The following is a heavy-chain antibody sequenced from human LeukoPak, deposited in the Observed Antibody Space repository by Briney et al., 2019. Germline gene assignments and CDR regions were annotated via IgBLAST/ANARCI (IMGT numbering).Heavy chain of an antibody. Sequence: PGGSLRLSCAASGFTFSSYSMNWVRQAPGKGLEWVSSISSSSSYIYYADSLKGRFTISRDNAKNSLYLQMNSLRAEDTAVYYCARDMDYPVEYYYYYMDVWGKGTTVTVPS. CDR1: GFTFSSYS. D-gene: IGHD3/OR15-3a*01. CDR2: ISSSSSYI. CDR3: ARDMDYPVEYYYYYMDV. V-gene: IGHV3-21*01. J-gene: IGHJ6*03.